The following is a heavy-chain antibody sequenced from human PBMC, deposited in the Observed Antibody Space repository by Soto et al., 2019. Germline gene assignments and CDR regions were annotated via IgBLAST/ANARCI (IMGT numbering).Heavy chain of an antibody. CDR1: GLSISSGGYS. V-gene: IGHV4-30-2*01. Sequence: PSETLSLTCAVSGLSISSGGYSWSWLRQPPGKGLEWIGYIYHSGSTYYNPSLKTRVTITVDRSKNQFSLKLSSVTAADTAVYYCARGGTDLIYYYCGMEVWGQGTTVSVSS. CDR3: ARGGTDLIYYYCGMEV. J-gene: IGHJ6*01. CDR2: IYHSGST. D-gene: IGHD2-8*01.